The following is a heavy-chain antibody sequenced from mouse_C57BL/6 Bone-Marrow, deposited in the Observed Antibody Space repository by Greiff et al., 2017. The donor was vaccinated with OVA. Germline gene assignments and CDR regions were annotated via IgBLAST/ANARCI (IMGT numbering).Heavy chain of an antibody. J-gene: IGHJ3*01. Sequence: QVQLQQPGAELVKPGASVKVSCKASGYTFTSYWMHWVKQRPGQGLEWIGRIHPSDSDPNYNQKFKGKATLTVDKSSSTAYMQLSSLTSEDSAVYYCAPYDYDVGWFAYWGQGTLVTVSA. V-gene: IGHV1-74*01. CDR1: GYTFTSYW. CDR2: IHPSDSDP. CDR3: APYDYDVGWFAY. D-gene: IGHD2-4*01.